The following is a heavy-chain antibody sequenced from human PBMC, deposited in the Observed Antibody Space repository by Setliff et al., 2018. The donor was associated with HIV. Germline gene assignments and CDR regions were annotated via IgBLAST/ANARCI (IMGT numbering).Heavy chain of an antibody. V-gene: IGHV3-23*01. D-gene: IGHD6-13*01. CDR2: ISGSGDTT. Sequence: LRLSCAASGFTFSNYAITWVRQAPGKGLEWFSGISGSGDTTNYADSVKGRFTISRDNAKNSLDLQMNSLRAEDTAVYYCAKPPRPSSWPQYYFDYWGQGTLVTVSS. J-gene: IGHJ4*02. CDR1: GFTFSNYA. CDR3: AKPPRPSSWPQYYFDY.